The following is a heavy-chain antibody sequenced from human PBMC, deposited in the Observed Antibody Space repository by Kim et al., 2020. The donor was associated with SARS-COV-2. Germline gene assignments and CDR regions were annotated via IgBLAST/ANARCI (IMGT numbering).Heavy chain of an antibody. CDR1: GGTFSSYA. Sequence: SVKVSCKASGGTFSSYAISWVRQAPGQGLEWMGGITPIFGTANYAQKFQGRVTITADESTSTAYMELSSLRSEDTAVYYCARGGRALLPMIPGDAFDIWGQGTMVTVSS. V-gene: IGHV1-69*13. D-gene: IGHD3-22*01. CDR2: ITPIFGTA. CDR3: ARGGRALLPMIPGDAFDI. J-gene: IGHJ3*02.